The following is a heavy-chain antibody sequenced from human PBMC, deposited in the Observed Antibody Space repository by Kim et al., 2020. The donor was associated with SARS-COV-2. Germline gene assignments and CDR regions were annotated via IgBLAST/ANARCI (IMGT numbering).Heavy chain of an antibody. D-gene: IGHD3-3*01. CDR1: GGSINTNY. CDR3: ARGKAGVGYYSSDYYYYM. J-gene: IGHJ6*03. Sequence: SETLSLTCSVSGGSINTNYWSWIRQAPGKGLEWIGYIYFTGTTSYNPSLNSRVIISVDTSKKQFSLKMTSVTAADSAVYYCARGKAGVGYYSSDYYYYM. CDR2: IYFTGTT. V-gene: IGHV4-59*01.